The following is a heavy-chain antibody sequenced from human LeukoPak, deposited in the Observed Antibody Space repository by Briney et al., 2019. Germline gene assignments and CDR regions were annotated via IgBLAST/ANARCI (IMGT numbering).Heavy chain of an antibody. D-gene: IGHD1-26*01. CDR2: ISAYNGNT. CDR1: GYTFTSYG. Sequence: GASVKVSCKASGYTFTSYGISWVRQAPGQGLEWMGWISAYNGNTNYAQKLQGGVTMTTDTSTSTAYMELRSLRSDDTAVYYCARDAQAIVGATDLSFDYWGQGTLVTVSS. CDR3: ARDAQAIVGATDLSFDY. V-gene: IGHV1-18*01. J-gene: IGHJ4*02.